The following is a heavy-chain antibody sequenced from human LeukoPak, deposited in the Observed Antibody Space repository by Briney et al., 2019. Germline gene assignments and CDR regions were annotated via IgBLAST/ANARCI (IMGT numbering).Heavy chain of an antibody. CDR2: IYPGDSDT. Sequence: GESLKISCKGSGYIFTHNWIGWVRQMPGKGLEWMRIIYPGDSDTRYSPSFEGQVTISVDKSISTAYLQWSSLKASDTAMYYCARQTRDGSGSRGYSFDFWGQGTLVTVSS. J-gene: IGHJ4*02. D-gene: IGHD3-10*01. V-gene: IGHV5-51*01. CDR3: ARQTRDGSGSRGYSFDF. CDR1: GYIFTHNW.